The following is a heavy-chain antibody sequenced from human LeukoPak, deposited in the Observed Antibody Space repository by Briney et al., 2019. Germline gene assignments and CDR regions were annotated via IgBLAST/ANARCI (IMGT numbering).Heavy chain of an antibody. J-gene: IGHJ6*03. V-gene: IGHV1-8*03. D-gene: IGHD2-2*02. CDR1: GYSFTGYN. Sequence: ASVKVPCKAPGYSFTGYNIHWVRQAPGQGLEWMGWMNPNSGNTGYAQKFQGRVTITRNTSISTAYMELSSLRSEDTAVYYCARGPMGVPAAIDYYYYMDVWGKGTTVTVSS. CDR2: MNPNSGNT. CDR3: ARGPMGVPAAIDYYYYMDV.